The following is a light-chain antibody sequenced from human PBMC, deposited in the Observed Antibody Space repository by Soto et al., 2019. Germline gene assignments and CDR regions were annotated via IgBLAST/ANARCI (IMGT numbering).Light chain of an antibody. J-gene: IGKJ1*01. CDR3: QQYYSYPWT. Sequence: EIVLTQSPATLSLSPGERATLSCRASQSVSTYLAWFQQKPGQAPRLLIYDASTLQSGVPSRFSGSGSGTDFTLTISCLQSEDFATYYCQQYYSYPWTFGQGTKVDI. CDR2: DAS. V-gene: IGKV3-11*01. CDR1: QSVSTY.